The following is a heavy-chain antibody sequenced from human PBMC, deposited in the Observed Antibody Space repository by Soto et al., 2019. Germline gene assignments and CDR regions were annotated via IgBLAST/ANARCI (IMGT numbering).Heavy chain of an antibody. CDR3: ARQIAVAPHSIRLELTKRRVNYYYMDV. V-gene: IGHV4-59*08. Sequence: PSETLSLTCTVSGGSISSYYWSWIRQPPGKGLEWIGYIYYSGSTNYNPSLKSRVTISVDTSKNQFSLKLSSVTAADTAVYYCARQIAVAPHSIRLELTKRRVNYYYMDVWGKGTTVTVSS. J-gene: IGHJ6*03. D-gene: IGHD6-19*01. CDR2: IYYSGST. CDR1: GGSISSYY.